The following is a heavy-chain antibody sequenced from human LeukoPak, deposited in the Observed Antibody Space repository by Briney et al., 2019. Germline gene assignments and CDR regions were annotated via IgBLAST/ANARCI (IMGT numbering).Heavy chain of an antibody. D-gene: IGHD2-21*01. Sequence: SQTLSLTCTVSGGSFSSGSYDWSWIRQPGGKGLEWIGRIYTSGSTDYNASLNGRVTISVDTSKKQFSLKLSSVTAADTAVYYCARGGGDWGFHQSDYWGQGTLVTVSS. V-gene: IGHV4-61*02. J-gene: IGHJ4*02. CDR1: GGSFSSGSYD. CDR3: ARGGGDWGFHQSDY. CDR2: IYTSGST.